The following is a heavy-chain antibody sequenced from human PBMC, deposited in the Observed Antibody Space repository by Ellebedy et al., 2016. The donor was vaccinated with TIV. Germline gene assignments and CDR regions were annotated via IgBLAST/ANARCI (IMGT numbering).Heavy chain of an antibody. D-gene: IGHD2/OR15-2a*01. CDR3: ATSTYSNFDAFDI. CDR2: IYYSGST. Sequence: SETLSLTCTVSGGSISSSSYYWGWIRQPPGKGLEWIESIYYSGSTYYNPSLKSRVTISVDTSKNQFSLKLSSVTAADTAVYHCATSTYSNFDAFDIWGQGTMVTVSS. V-gene: IGHV4-39*07. CDR1: GGSISSSSYY. J-gene: IGHJ3*02.